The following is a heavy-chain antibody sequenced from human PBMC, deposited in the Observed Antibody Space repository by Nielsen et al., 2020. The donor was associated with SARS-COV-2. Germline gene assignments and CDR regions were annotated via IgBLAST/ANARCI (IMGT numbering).Heavy chain of an antibody. CDR3: ARGSHSSGWPLDY. D-gene: IGHD6-19*01. J-gene: IGHJ4*02. CDR2: IYYSGST. V-gene: IGHV4-59*12. CDR1: GGSISSYY. Sequence: SATLYLTCTVSGGSISSYYWSWIRQPPGKGLEWIGYIYYSGSTNYNPSLKSRVTISVDTSKNQFSLKLGSVTAADTAVYYCARGSHSSGWPLDYWGQGTLVTVSS.